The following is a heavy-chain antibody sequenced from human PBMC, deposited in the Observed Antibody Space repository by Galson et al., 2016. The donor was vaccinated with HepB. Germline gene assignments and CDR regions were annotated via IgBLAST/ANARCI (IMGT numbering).Heavy chain of an antibody. Sequence: SLRLSCAASGFTVSTNFMNWVRQAPGKGLEWVSVIYTGETKYYADSVKGRFTISRDKAKSSLFLQMDSLRHEDTAVYYCARERGPAYFFDYWGQGALVSVSS. CDR2: IYTGETK. V-gene: IGHV3-53*01. D-gene: IGHD2-2*01. CDR3: ARERGPAYFFDY. CDR1: GFTVSTNF. J-gene: IGHJ4*02.